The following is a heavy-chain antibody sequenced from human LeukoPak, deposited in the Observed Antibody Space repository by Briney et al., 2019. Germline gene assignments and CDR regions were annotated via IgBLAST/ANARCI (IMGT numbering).Heavy chain of an antibody. CDR2: KWYDGSNK. CDR3: ARGGKRDDTYYFDY. J-gene: IGHJ4*02. Sequence: GGSLRLSCAASGFTFSSYSMHWVRQAPGKGLEWVAVKWYDGSNKYYADSVKGRFTISRDNSKNTLYLQMNSLRAEDTAVYYCARGGKRDDTYYFDYWGQGTLVTVSS. CDR1: GFTFSSYS. V-gene: IGHV3-33*08.